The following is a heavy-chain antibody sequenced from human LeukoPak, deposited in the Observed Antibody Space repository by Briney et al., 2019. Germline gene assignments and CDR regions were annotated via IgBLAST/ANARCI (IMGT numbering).Heavy chain of an antibody. CDR3: ARDPPPGLGMSDTFDI. CDR2: ISTSSSYI. Sequence: GGSLRLSCAASGFTFSSYSMNWVRQAPGKGLEWVSSISTSSSYIYYADSLKGRFTISRDNAKNSLYLQMNSLRAEDTAVYYCARDPPPGLGMSDTFDIWGQGTMVTVSS. J-gene: IGHJ3*02. CDR1: GFTFSSYS. V-gene: IGHV3-21*01.